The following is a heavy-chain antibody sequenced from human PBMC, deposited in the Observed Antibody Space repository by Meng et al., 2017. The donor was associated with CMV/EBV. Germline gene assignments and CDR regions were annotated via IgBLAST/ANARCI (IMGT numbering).Heavy chain of an antibody. J-gene: IGHJ6*02. CDR2: ISWNSGSI. V-gene: IGHV3-9*01. Sequence: GGSLRLSCAASGFTFSSYDMHWVRQATGKGLEWVSGISWNSGSIGYADSVKGRFTISRDNAKNSLYLQMNSLRAEDTALYYCAKGHSSSGFYYYYGMDVWGQGTTVTVSS. CDR1: GFTFSSYD. CDR3: AKGHSSSGFYYYYGMDV. D-gene: IGHD6-6*01.